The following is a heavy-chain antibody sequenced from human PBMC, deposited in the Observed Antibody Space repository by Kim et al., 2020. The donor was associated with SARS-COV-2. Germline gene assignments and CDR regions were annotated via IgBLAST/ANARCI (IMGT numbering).Heavy chain of an antibody. CDR3: ARGRKCYNWNDAGAFDI. J-gene: IGHJ3*02. V-gene: IGHV4-34*01. D-gene: IGHD1-1*01. Sequence: LKSRVTISVDTSKNQFSLKLSSVTAADTAVYYCARGRKCYNWNDAGAFDIWGQGTMVTVSS.